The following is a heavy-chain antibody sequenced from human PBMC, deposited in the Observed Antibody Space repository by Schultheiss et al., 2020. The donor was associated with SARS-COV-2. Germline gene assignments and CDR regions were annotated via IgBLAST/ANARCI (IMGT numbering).Heavy chain of an antibody. CDR1: GYTFTSYA. J-gene: IGHJ6*02. V-gene: IGHV1-69*10. CDR3: ATHHPSTARTYAMDV. CDR2: IIPSLDRL. Sequence: SVKVSCKASGYTFTSYAMHWVRQAPGQGLEWMGGIIPSLDRLNDAQRFQGRVTMTADRSTSTAYLELSSLRSEDTAVYYCATHHPSTARTYAMDVWGQGTRVTVSS.